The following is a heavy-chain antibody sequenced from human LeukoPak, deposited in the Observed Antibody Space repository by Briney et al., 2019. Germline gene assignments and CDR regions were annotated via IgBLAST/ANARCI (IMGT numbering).Heavy chain of an antibody. CDR3: AKASGDAYFDY. CDR1: GFNFDDYA. V-gene: IGHV3-9*01. D-gene: IGHD7-27*01. J-gene: IGHJ4*02. Sequence: GRSLRLSCAASGFNFDDYAMYWVRQAPGKGLEWVSSITWNSGTIGYADSVKGRLTISRDNAKNSLYLQMNSLRAEDTALYYCAKASGDAYFDYWGQGTLVTVSS. CDR2: ITWNSGTI.